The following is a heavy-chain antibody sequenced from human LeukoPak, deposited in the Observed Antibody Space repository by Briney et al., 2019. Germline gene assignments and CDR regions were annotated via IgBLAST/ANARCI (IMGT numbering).Heavy chain of an antibody. D-gene: IGHD2-8*01. J-gene: IGHJ4*02. CDR2: ITTYNGNR. Sequence: GASVKVSCKASGYTLSDYGIRWVRQAPGQGLEWVGWITTYNGNRKYAEKFQGRVTMTTDTSTSTYYMEMRSLRSDDTAIYYCARDCSNGVCFPRDYWGQGTQITVST. CDR3: ARDCSNGVCFPRDY. V-gene: IGHV1-18*01. CDR1: GYTLSDYG.